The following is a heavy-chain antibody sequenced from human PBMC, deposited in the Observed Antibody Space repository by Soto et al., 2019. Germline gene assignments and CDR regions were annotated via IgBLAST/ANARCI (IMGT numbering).Heavy chain of an antibody. CDR2: IYHSGST. Sequence: SETLSLTCAVSGGSISSGGYSWSWIRQPPGKGLEWIGYIYHSGSTYYNPSLKSRVTISVDRSKNQLSLKLSSVTAADTAVYYCARAFMGYLDYYDSSGYGGFDYWGQGTLVTVSS. CDR3: ARAFMGYLDYYDSSGYGGFDY. CDR1: GGSISSGGYS. J-gene: IGHJ4*02. D-gene: IGHD3-22*01. V-gene: IGHV4-30-2*01.